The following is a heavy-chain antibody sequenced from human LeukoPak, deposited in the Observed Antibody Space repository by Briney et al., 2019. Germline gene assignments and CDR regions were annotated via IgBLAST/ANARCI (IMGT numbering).Heavy chain of an antibody. V-gene: IGHV3-21*05. J-gene: IGHJ6*03. CDR1: GFTFSSYE. CDR2: ISSSSSYI. D-gene: IGHD6-19*01. Sequence: GGSLRLSCAASGFTFSSYEMNWVRQAPGKGLEWVSYISSSSSYIYYADSVKGRFTISRDNAKNSLYLQMNSLRAEDTAVYYCARDARLGYYMDVWGKGTTVTVSS. CDR3: ARDARLGYYMDV.